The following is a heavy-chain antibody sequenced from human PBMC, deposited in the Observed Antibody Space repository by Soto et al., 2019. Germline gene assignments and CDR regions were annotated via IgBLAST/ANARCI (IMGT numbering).Heavy chain of an antibody. CDR1: GYTFTSFG. Sequence: QVQLVQSGPEVKKPGASVKVSCKTSGYTFTSFGITWVRQAPGQGLEWMGWISTNKGNTNYAQKFQGRVTMTTDTSTSRGYMELRSLRSDDTAVYYCAPRSPAFDYWGQGPLVTVSS. CDR3: APRSPAFDY. V-gene: IGHV1-18*01. J-gene: IGHJ4*02. CDR2: ISTNKGNT.